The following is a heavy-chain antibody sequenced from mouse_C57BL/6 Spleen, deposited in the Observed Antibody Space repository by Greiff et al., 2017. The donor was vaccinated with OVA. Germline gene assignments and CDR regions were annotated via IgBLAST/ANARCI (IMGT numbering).Heavy chain of an antibody. CDR2: FYPGSGNT. D-gene: IGHD2-3*01. Sequence: QVQLKESGPELVKPGASVKISCKASGYTFTDYYINWVKQRPGQGLEWIGWFYPGSGNTKYNEKFKGKATLTVDTSSSTAYMQLSRLTSEDSAVYFCARWWDGYPYAMDYWGQGTSVTVSS. CDR1: GYTFTDYY. CDR3: ARWWDGYPYAMDY. V-gene: IGHV1-84*01. J-gene: IGHJ4*01.